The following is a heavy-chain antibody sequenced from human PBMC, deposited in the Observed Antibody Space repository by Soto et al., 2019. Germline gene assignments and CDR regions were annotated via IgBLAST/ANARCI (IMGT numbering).Heavy chain of an antibody. V-gene: IGHV1-18*01. D-gene: IGHD2-15*01. J-gene: IGHJ6*02. CDR3: ARVQHCIGTSSRHNNYYGMDV. CDR1: GYTFTSYG. Sequence: AAVKVSCKASGYTFTSYGISWVRQAPGQGLEWMGWINAYNGNTNYAQKLQGRVTMTTDTSTSTAHWKLRSLRSDNTAVYSCARVQHCIGTSSRHNNYYGMDVWGQGTTVTVSS. CDR2: INAYNGNT.